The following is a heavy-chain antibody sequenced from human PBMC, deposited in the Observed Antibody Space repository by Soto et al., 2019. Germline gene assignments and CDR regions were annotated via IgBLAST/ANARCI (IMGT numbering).Heavy chain of an antibody. V-gene: IGHV4-59*11. J-gene: IGHJ4*02. CDR2: IYHSGST. CDR3: ARDDRYCSGGSCYLGEY. Sequence: SQTLSLTCTVSGGSISSHYCSWIRQPPGKGLEWIAYIYHSGSTKYNPSLKSRVTISVDTPKNQFSLKVSSVTAADTAVYYCARDDRYCSGGSCYLGEYWGRGTLVTVSS. D-gene: IGHD2-15*01. CDR1: GGSISSHY.